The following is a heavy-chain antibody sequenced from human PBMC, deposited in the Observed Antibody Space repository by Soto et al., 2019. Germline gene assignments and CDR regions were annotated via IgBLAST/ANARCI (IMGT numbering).Heavy chain of an antibody. D-gene: IGHD4-17*01. CDR3: AGTVTLRWFDP. Sequence: SETLCLTCTFSVGSISCDNYGWSWIRQSPGKGLEWIGYIYYSGSTYYNPSLKSRVTISVDTSKNQFSLKLSSVTAADTAVYYCAGTVTLRWFDPWGQGTMVTVSS. J-gene: IGHJ5*02. V-gene: IGHV4-30-4*01. CDR1: VGSISCDNYG. CDR2: IYYSGST.